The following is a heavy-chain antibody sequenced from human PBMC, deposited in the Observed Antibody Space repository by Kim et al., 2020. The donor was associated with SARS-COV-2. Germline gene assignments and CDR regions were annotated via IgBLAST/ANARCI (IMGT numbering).Heavy chain of an antibody. CDR3: AKDYYYYDSSGYNDY. Sequence: GGSLRLSCAASGFTFDDYAMHWVRQAPGKGLEWVSGISWNSGSIGYADSVKGRFTISRDNAKNSLYLQMNSLRAEDTALYYCAKDYYYYDSSGYNDYWGQGTLVTVSS. D-gene: IGHD3-22*01. CDR1: GFTFDDYA. V-gene: IGHV3-9*01. J-gene: IGHJ4*02. CDR2: ISWNSGSI.